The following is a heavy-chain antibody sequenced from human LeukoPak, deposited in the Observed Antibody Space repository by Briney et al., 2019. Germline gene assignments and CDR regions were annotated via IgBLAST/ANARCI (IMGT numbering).Heavy chain of an antibody. Sequence: PGGSLRLPCAASGFTFSSFWMSWVRQAPGKGLEWVANINQDGSGKYFVDSVKGRFTISRDNAKNSLYLQMNSLRAEDTAVYYCARRNLPYYYDSSGHEEAFDIWGQGTMVTVSS. D-gene: IGHD3-22*01. J-gene: IGHJ3*02. CDR3: ARRNLPYYYDSSGHEEAFDI. CDR2: INQDGSGK. CDR1: GFTFSSFW. V-gene: IGHV3-7*01.